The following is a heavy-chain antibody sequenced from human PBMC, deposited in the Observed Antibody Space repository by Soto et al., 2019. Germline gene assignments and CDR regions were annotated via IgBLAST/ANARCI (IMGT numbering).Heavy chain of an antibody. Sequence: PGGSLRLSCAASGFTFSDSAVHWVRQASGKGLEWVGRIRSKANNDATAYDESVKGRFTISRDDSKNTAYLQMNSLKIEDTAVYYCTSSEDCTKGVCDYWGQGTVVTVSS. D-gene: IGHD2-8*01. J-gene: IGHJ4*02. V-gene: IGHV3-73*01. CDR2: IRSKANNDAT. CDR3: TSSEDCTKGVCDY. CDR1: GFTFSDSA.